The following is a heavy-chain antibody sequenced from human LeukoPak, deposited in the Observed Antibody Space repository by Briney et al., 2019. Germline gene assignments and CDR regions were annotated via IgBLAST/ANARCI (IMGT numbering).Heavy chain of an antibody. J-gene: IGHJ4*02. V-gene: IGHV3-7*05. CDR3: ATPMRFDY. CDR1: GFTFSSYW. CDR2: IKEDGSEK. Sequence: PGGSLRLSCAASGFTFSSYWMSWVRQAPGKGLEWVANIKEDGSEKYYVDSVKGRFTVFRDSAKKSLYLQMNSLRDEDTAVYYCATPMRFDYWGQGTLVTVSS.